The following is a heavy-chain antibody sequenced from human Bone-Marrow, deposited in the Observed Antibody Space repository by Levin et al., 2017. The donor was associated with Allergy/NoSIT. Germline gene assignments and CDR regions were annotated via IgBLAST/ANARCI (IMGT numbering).Heavy chain of an antibody. V-gene: IGHV1-69*02. Sequence: SVKVSCKASGGTFSRYTISWVRQAPGQGLEWMGRIIPILDMANHAQKFQGRVTITADKFTSTAYMELSSLRSEDTAVYYCASQDGYNTYYFDYWGQGTLVTVSS. CDR3: ASQDGYNTYYFDY. CDR2: IIPILDMA. CDR1: GGTFSRYT. J-gene: IGHJ4*02. D-gene: IGHD5-24*01.